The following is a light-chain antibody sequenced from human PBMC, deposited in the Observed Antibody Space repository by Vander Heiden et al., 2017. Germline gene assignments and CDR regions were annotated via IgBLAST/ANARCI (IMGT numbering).Light chain of an antibody. CDR3: QQYNSYSLT. Sequence: DIQMTQSPSTLSASVGDRVTITCRASQSISSWLAWYQQKPGKAPKLLIYDASSLESGVPSRFSGSGSGKEFTLTISSLQPDDFATYYCQQYNSYSLTFGQGTKLEIK. J-gene: IGKJ2*01. CDR2: DAS. V-gene: IGKV1-5*01. CDR1: QSISSW.